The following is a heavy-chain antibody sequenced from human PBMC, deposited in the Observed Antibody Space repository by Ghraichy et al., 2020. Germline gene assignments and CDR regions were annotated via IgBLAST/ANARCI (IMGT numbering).Heavy chain of an antibody. CDR1: GGTFSSYA. J-gene: IGHJ6*02. V-gene: IGHV1-69*04. D-gene: IGHD2-2*01. CDR2: IIPILGIA. Sequence: SVKVSCKASGGTFSSYAISWVRQAPGQGLEWMGRIIPILGIANYAQKFQGRVTITADKSTSTAYMELSSLRSEDTAVYYCARGLGIYCSSTSCYFYYGMDVWGQGTTVTVSS. CDR3: ARGLGIYCSSTSCYFYYGMDV.